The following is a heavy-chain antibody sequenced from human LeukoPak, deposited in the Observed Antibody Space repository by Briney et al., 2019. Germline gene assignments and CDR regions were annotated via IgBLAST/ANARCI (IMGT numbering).Heavy chain of an antibody. V-gene: IGHV4-34*01. D-gene: IGHD1-26*01. CDR3: ARGEVGPRMNL. J-gene: IGHJ5*02. CDR1: GGSFSGYF. CDR2: INREGST. Sequence: PSETLSLTCAVYGGSFSGYFWSWIRQPPEKGLEWIGEINREGSTNYNPSFKSRVTISLDTSNNHFSLRLSSVTAADTAVYYCARGEVGPRMNLWGQGSLVTVS.